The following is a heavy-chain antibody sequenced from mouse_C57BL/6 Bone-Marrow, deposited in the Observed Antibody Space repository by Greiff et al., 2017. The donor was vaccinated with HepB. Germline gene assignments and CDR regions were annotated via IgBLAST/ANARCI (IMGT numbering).Heavy chain of an antibody. D-gene: IGHD2-4*01. CDR2: ISYDGSN. Sequence: DVKLQESGPGLVKPSQSLSLTCSVTGYSITSGYYWNWIRQFPGNKLEWMGYISYDGSNNYNPSLKNRISITRDTSKNQFFLKLNSVTTEDTATYYCARDDYDDDYWGQGTTLTVSS. CDR1: GYSITSGYY. J-gene: IGHJ2*01. V-gene: IGHV3-6*01. CDR3: ARDDYDDDY.